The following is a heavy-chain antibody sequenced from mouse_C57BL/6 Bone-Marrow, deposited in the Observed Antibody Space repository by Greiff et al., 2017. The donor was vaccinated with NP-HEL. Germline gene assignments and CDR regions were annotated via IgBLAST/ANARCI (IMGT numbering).Heavy chain of an antibody. V-gene: IGHV1-72*01. CDR3: ARYCCCSSSFDY. D-gene: IGHD1-1*01. Sequence: QVQLKQSGAELVKPGASVKLSCKASGYTFTSYLMHWVKQRPGRGLEWIGRIDPNSGGTKYNEKFKSKATLTVDKPSSTAYMPLNSLTSEDSAVYYCARYCCCSSSFDYWGQGTTLTVSS. J-gene: IGHJ2*01. CDR1: GYTFTSYL. CDR2: IDPNSGGT.